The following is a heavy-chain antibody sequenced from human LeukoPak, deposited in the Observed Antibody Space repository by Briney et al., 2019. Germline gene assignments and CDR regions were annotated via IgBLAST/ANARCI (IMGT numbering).Heavy chain of an antibody. D-gene: IGHD6-13*01. Sequence: ASVKVSCKASGYTFTSYGISWVRQAPGQGLEWMGWISAYNGNTNYAQKLQGRVTMTTDTSTSTAYMELRSLRSDDTAVYYCARGLFRLAAAETRAYNWFDPWGQGTLVTVSS. CDR1: GYTFTSYG. V-gene: IGHV1-18*01. CDR2: ISAYNGNT. CDR3: ARGLFRLAAAETRAYNWFDP. J-gene: IGHJ5*02.